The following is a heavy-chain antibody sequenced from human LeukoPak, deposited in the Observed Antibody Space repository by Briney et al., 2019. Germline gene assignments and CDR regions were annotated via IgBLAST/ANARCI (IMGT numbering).Heavy chain of an antibody. D-gene: IGHD3-22*01. V-gene: IGHV5-51*07. CDR3: ARQKAGYLSIDRWFDP. CDR1: GYSFTSYW. CDR2: IYPGDSDT. J-gene: IGHJ5*02. Sequence: GESLKISCKGSGYSFTSYWIGWVHQMPGKGLEWMGIIYPGDSDTRYSPSFQGQVTISADKSISTAYLQWSSLKASDTAMYYCARQKAGYLSIDRWFDPWGQGTLVTVSS.